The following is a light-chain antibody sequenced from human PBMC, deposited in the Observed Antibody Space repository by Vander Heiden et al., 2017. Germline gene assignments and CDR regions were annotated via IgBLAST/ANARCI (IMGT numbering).Light chain of an antibody. V-gene: IGKV3-11*01. J-gene: IGKJ2*01. Sequence: ELVLPQSPATLSLSPGERATLSCWASQSVSSYLTWYQQKPGQAPRLLIYDASNRATGIPARFSGSGSGTDFTLTISSLEPEDFAVYYCQQRSNGPTFGQGTKLEIK. CDR3: QQRSNGPT. CDR2: DAS. CDR1: QSVSSY.